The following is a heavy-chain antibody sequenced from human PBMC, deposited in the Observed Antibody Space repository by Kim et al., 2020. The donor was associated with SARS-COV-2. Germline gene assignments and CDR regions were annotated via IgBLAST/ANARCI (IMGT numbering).Heavy chain of an antibody. CDR1: GFTFSSYS. D-gene: IGHD3-3*01. CDR3: ARDRGYDFWSGYYRYYGMDV. Sequence: GGSLRLSCAASGFTFSSYSMNWARQAPGKGLEWVSSISSSSSYIYYADSVKGRFTISRDNAKNSLYLQMNSLRAEDTAVYYCARDRGYDFWSGYYRYYGMDVWGQGTTVTVSS. V-gene: IGHV3-21*01. CDR2: ISSSSSYI. J-gene: IGHJ6*02.